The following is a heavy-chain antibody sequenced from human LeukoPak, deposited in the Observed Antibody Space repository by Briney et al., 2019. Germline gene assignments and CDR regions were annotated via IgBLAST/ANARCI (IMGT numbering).Heavy chain of an antibody. CDR2: IYPDDSDT. V-gene: IGHV5-51*01. J-gene: IGHJ4*02. CDR1: GYRFTSYW. Sequence: GASLKISCKGSGYRFTSYWIAWVRQMPGKGLEWMGIIYPDDSDTRYSPSFQAQVTMSADKSISTASLQWSSLKASDTAMYYCAGLPYCSGGSCSHFDYWGQGTLVTVSS. D-gene: IGHD2-15*01. CDR3: AGLPYCSGGSCSHFDY.